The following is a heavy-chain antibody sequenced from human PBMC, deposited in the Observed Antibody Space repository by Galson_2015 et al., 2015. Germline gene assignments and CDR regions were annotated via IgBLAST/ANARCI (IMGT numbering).Heavy chain of an antibody. CDR2: MTVSGSTT. CDR3: AKDPNGDYVGAFDT. Sequence: SLRLSCAASGFTLNSYGMTWVRQAPGKGLEWVASMTVSGSTTSYADSVRGRFTISRDNPKNTLYLQMFGLRVEDTAIYYCAKDPNGDYVGAFDTWGQGTMVTASS. J-gene: IGHJ3*02. CDR1: GFTLNSYG. D-gene: IGHD4-17*01. V-gene: IGHV3-23*01.